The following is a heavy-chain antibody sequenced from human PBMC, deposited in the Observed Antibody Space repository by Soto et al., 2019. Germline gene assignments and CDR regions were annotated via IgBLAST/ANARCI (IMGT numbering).Heavy chain of an antibody. V-gene: IGHV3-33*01. Sequence: QVQLVESGGGVVQPGWFLRLSCVTSGFTFSDYAMHWVRQAPGKGLEWVAVIRPDGSNRYYADSVKGRFNISRDISKNTLYLQMSSLRAEDTAVYFCARVGRHQHLLTGFDHWGQGTLVTVSS. CDR1: GFTFSDYA. CDR3: ARVGRHQHLLTGFDH. D-gene: IGHD3-16*01. CDR2: IRPDGSNR. J-gene: IGHJ5*02.